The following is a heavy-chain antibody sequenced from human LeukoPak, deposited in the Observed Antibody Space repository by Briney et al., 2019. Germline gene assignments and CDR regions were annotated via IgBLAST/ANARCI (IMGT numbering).Heavy chain of an antibody. CDR1: GGSIRSYD. CDR3: ARVRDCSGGSCYPFDY. CDR2: IYYSGST. V-gene: IGHV4-59*08. D-gene: IGHD2-15*01. Sequence: PSKTLSLTCTVSGGSIRSYDWSWIRQPPGKGLEWIGFIYYSGSTNYSPSLKSRVTMSLDTSNNQFSLRLSSGTAADTAVYYCARVRDCSGGSCYPFDYWGQGTLVSVSS. J-gene: IGHJ4*02.